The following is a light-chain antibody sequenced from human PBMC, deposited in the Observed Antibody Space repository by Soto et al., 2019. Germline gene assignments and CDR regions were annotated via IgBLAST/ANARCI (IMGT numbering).Light chain of an antibody. CDR1: ISDVGNYNF. V-gene: IGLV2-14*01. CDR3: SSYTTTTRVV. J-gene: IGLJ2*01. CDR2: DVS. Sequence: SALTQPASVSGSPGQSITISCTGTISDVGNYNFVSWYQQHPGKAPKLMIYDVSDRPSGVSNRFSGSKSGNTASLTISGLQADDEADYYCSSYTTTTRVVFGGGTKLTVL.